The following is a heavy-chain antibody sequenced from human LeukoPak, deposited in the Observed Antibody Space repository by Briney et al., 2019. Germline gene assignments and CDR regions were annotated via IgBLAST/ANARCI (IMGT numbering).Heavy chain of an antibody. V-gene: IGHV3-30-3*02. CDR1: GFTFSSYA. CDR2: ISYDGSNK. CDR3: AKSYNGYESKPDY. J-gene: IGHJ4*02. Sequence: GGSLRLSCAASGFTFSSYAIHWVRQAPGKGLEWVAVISYDGSNKYYADSVKGRFTISRDNSKNTLYLQMNSLRAEDTAVYYCAKSYNGYESKPDYWGQGTLVAVSS. D-gene: IGHD5-12*01.